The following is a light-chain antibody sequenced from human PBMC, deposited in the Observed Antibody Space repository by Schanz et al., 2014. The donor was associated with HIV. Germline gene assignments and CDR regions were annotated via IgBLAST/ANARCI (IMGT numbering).Light chain of an antibody. CDR2: EVN. CDR1: SSDVGNYLL. J-gene: IGLJ2*01. CDR3: SSYTSKSTLI. Sequence: QSVLTQPASVSGSPGQSITISCTGTSSDVGNYLLVSWYQQHPGKAPKLMIYEVNKRPSGVSNRFSGSKFGNTASLTISGLQADDESHYYCSSYTSKSTLIFGGGTKLTVL. V-gene: IGLV2-14*02.